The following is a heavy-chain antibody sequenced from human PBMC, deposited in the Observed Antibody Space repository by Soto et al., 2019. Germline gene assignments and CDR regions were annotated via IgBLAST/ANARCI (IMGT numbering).Heavy chain of an antibody. D-gene: IGHD3-10*01. CDR1: GFTFSSYA. Sequence: EVQLLESGGGLVQPGGSLRLSCAASGFTFSSYAMSWVRQAPGKGLEWVSAISGSGGSTYYADSVKGRFTISRDNSKNALYLQMNSRRAEDTAVYYCLPHGWFGLRNWGQGTLVTVSS. V-gene: IGHV3-23*01. CDR3: LPHGWFGLRN. J-gene: IGHJ4*02. CDR2: ISGSGGST.